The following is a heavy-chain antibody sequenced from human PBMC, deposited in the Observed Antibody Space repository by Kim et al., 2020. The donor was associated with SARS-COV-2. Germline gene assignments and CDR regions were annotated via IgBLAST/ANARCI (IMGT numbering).Heavy chain of an antibody. CDR2: IYPGDSDT. Sequence: GESLKISCKGSEYSFTSYWIAWVRQMPGKGLEWMGIIYPGDSDTRYSPSFRGQVTISADKSINTAYLQWSSLKASDTAVYYCARSSRWSWAFDVWGQGTMVTVSS. D-gene: IGHD6-13*01. CDR1: EYSFTSYW. J-gene: IGHJ3*01. V-gene: IGHV5-51*01. CDR3: ARSSRWSWAFDV.